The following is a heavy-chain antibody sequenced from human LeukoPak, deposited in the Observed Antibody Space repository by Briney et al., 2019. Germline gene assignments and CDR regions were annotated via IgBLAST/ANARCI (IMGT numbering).Heavy chain of an antibody. Sequence: SETLSLTCTVSGGSISSYYWSWIRQPPGKGLEWIGYIYYSGRTNYNPSLKSRVTMSVDTSNNHFSLELSSVTAADTAVYNCARVGGSAYPSTGFDFWGQGTLVTVSS. V-gene: IGHV4-59*08. CDR3: ARVGGSAYPSTGFDF. CDR2: IYYSGRT. CDR1: GGSISSYY. J-gene: IGHJ5*01. D-gene: IGHD3-16*01.